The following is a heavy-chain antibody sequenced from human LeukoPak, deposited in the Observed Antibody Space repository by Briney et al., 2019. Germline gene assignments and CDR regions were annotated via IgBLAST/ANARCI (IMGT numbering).Heavy chain of an antibody. CDR3: ALPVRGPLGY. D-gene: IGHD3-10*01. CDR1: GFTFSSYG. V-gene: IGHV3-30*02. CDR2: IRYDGSNK. J-gene: IGHJ4*02. Sequence: GGSLRLSCAASGFTFSSYGMHWVRQAPGKGLEWVAFIRYDGSNKYYADSVKGRFTISRDNSENTLYLQMNSLRAEDTAVYYCALPVRGPLGYWGQGTLVTVSS.